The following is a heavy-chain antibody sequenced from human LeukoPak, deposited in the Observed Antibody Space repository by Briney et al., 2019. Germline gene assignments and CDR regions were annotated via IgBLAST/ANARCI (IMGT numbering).Heavy chain of an antibody. CDR2: IYTSGST. CDR1: GGSISSYY. J-gene: IGHJ4*02. D-gene: IGHD3-22*01. Sequence: SETLSLTCTVSGGSISSYYWSWIRQPAGKGLEWIGRIYTSGSTNYNPSLKSRVTMSVDTSKNQFSLKLSSVTAADTAVYYCARDPYYYDSSGPTGGYFDYWGQGTLVTVSS. CDR3: ARDPYYYDSSGPTGGYFDY. V-gene: IGHV4-4*07.